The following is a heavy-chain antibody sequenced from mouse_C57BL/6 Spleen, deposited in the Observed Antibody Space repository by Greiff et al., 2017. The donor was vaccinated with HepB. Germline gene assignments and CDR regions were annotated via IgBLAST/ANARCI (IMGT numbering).Heavy chain of an antibody. CDR3: AREGNGNNYYAMDY. Sequence: EVQLQQSGPGLVKPSQSLSLTCSVTGYSITSGYYWNWIRQFPGNKLEWMGYISYDGSNNYNPSLKNRIPITRDTSKNQFFLKLNSVNTEDTATYYCAREGNGNNYYAMDYWGQGTSVTVSS. V-gene: IGHV3-6*01. CDR2: ISYDGSN. J-gene: IGHJ4*01. D-gene: IGHD2-1*01. CDR1: GYSITSGYY.